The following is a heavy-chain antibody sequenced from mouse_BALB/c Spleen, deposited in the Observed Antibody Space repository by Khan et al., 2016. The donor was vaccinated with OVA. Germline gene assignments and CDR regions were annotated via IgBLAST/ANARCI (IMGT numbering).Heavy chain of an antibody. Sequence: EVQLVESGGDLVKPGGSLKLSCAASGFSFSSYSMSWVRQTPDKRLEWVATISSGGDYTYYPDIVKGRFTISRDNAKNTLYLQMSILKSEDTAMYYCASHVTGSFTYWGQGTLGTVSA. CDR1: GFSFSSYS. D-gene: IGHD4-1*01. J-gene: IGHJ3*01. V-gene: IGHV5-6*01. CDR2: ISSGGDYT. CDR3: ASHVTGSFTY.